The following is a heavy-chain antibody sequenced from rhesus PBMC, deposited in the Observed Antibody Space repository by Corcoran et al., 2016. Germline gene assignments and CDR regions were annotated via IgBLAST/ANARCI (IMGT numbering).Heavy chain of an antibody. Sequence: QVQLQESGPGLVKPSETLSLTCAVSGGSISGGYGWSWIRQPPGKGLGWIGHIFGRIGSTYYNPPLKSRVTISRDTSKNQFSLKLSSVTAADTAVYYCARRNYEDDYGYYPFDYWGQGVLVTVSS. V-gene: IGHV4S7*01. CDR2: IFGRIGST. D-gene: IGHD3-9*01. CDR3: ARRNYEDDYGYYPFDY. J-gene: IGHJ4*01. CDR1: GGSISGGYG.